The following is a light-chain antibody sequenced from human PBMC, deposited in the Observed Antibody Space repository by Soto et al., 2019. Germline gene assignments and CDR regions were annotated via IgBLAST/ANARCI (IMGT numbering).Light chain of an antibody. CDR2: EVS. CDR1: SSDVGGYNY. CDR3: SSYAGSNLV. Sequence: QSALTQPPSASGSPGQSVTISCTGTSSDVGGYNYVSWYQQHPGKAPKVMIYEVSKRPSGVPDRFSGSKSGNTASLTVSGLQAEVEADYYCSSYAGSNLVFGGGTKLTVL. J-gene: IGLJ2*01. V-gene: IGLV2-8*01.